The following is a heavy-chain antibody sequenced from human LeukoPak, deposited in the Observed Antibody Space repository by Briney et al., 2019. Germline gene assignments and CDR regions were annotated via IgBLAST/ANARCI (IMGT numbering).Heavy chain of an antibody. CDR3: ARNGYSSGWTDYYYYGMDV. CDR2: IYTSGST. J-gene: IGHJ6*02. D-gene: IGHD6-19*01. CDR1: GGSISSYY. Sequence: SETLSLTCTVSGGSISSYYWSWIRQPAGKGLEWIGRIYTSGSTNYNPSLKSRVTMSVDTSKNQFSLKLSSVTAADTAVYYCARNGYSSGWTDYYYYGMDVWGQGTAVTVSS. V-gene: IGHV4-4*07.